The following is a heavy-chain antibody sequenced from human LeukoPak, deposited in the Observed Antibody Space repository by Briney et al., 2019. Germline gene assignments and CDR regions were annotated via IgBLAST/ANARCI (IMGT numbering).Heavy chain of an antibody. Sequence: GGSLRLSCAASGFTFSSYSMNWVRQAPGKGLEWVSSISSSSSYKYYADSVKGRFTISRDNAKNSLYLQMNSLRAEDTAVYYCARDATDFWSGYYNWFDPWGQGTLVTVSS. CDR3: ARDATDFWSGYYNWFDP. D-gene: IGHD3-3*01. CDR1: GFTFSSYS. CDR2: ISSSSSYK. V-gene: IGHV3-21*01. J-gene: IGHJ5*02.